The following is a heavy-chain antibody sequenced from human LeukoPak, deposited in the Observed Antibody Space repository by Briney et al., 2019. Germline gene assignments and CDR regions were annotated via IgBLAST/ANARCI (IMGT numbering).Heavy chain of an antibody. CDR1: GFTFSSYS. D-gene: IGHD6-6*01. CDR3: ARGRDEYSSSPHES. J-gene: IGHJ4*02. Sequence: GGSLRLSCAASGFTFSSYSINWVRQAPGKGLEWVSSISGSSSYIYYADSVKGRFTISRDDSKNTLSLQMNILRADDTGVYYCARGRDEYSSSPHESWGQGTLVTVSS. CDR2: ISGSSSYI. V-gene: IGHV3-21*01.